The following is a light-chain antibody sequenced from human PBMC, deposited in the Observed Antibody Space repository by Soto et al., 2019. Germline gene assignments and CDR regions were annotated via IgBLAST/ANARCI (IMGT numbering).Light chain of an antibody. CDR2: EVS. CDR3: SSFTSGTTYV. CDR1: SSDVGGYNS. J-gene: IGLJ1*01. Sequence: QSVLTQPASVSGSPGQSITISCTGTSSDVGGYNSVSWYQQHPGKAPKLMIYEVSSRPSGVSNRFSGSKSGNTASLTISGLQAEDEADYYCSSFTSGTTYVFGTGTKVTVL. V-gene: IGLV2-14*01.